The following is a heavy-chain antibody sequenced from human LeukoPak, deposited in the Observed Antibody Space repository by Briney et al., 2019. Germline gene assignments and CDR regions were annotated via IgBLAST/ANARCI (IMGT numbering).Heavy chain of an antibody. CDR1: GCPSCSGGCY. CDR2: IYYSGST. CDR3: ARDDGSSGYYYYGMDV. J-gene: IGHJ6*02. Sequence: SQTLSLTCTVCGCPSCSGGCYRTWIRQHPGKGLEWIANIYYSGSTYYNPSLRSRVTISVDTSNNLFSLKLRCEAAADKAGEYCARDDGSSGYYYYGMDVWGQGTTVTVSS. V-gene: IGHV4-31*03. D-gene: IGHD6-6*01.